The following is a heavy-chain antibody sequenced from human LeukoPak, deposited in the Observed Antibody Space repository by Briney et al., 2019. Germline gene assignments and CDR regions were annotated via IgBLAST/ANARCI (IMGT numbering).Heavy chain of an antibody. J-gene: IGHJ4*02. Sequence: PGGSLRLSCAASGFTFSSYGMHWVRQAPGKGLEWVAVIWYDGSNKYYADSVKGRFTISRDNSKNTLYLQMSSLRAEDTAVYYCAKDRSPAKSGSYYLFDYRGQGTLVTVSS. D-gene: IGHD1-26*01. CDR2: IWYDGSNK. CDR3: AKDRSPAKSGSYYLFDY. CDR1: GFTFSSYG. V-gene: IGHV3-33*06.